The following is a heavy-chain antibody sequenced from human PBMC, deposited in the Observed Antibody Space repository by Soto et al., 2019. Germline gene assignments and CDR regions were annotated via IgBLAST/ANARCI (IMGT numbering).Heavy chain of an antibody. V-gene: IGHV3-72*01. J-gene: IGHJ3*02. CDR2: IANKVNGYTT. Sequence: VQLVESGGGLVQPGGSLRLSCVASGSTFSDQYMDWVRQAPGKGLEWIGRIANKVNGYTTEYAPSVKGRCSISRDDSESSLYLQMSDLKTEDTAKYSCTRGYSGVSIYAFDIWGQCTGVTVSS. D-gene: IGHD6-19*01. CDR1: GSTFSDQY. CDR3: TRGYSGVSIYAFDI.